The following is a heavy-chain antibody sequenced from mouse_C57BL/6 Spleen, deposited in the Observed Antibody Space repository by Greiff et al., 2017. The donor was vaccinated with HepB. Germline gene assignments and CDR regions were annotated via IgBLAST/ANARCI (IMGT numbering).Heavy chain of an antibody. J-gene: IGHJ2*01. CDR2: INPNNGGT. D-gene: IGHD2-4*01. V-gene: IGHV1-26*01. Sequence: VQLQQSGPELVKPGASVKISCKASGYTFTDYYMNWVKQSHGKSLEWIGDINPNNGGTSYNQKFKGKATLTVDKSSSTAYMELRSLTSEDSAVYYCASASTMIDYWGQGTTLTVSS. CDR1: GYTFTDYY. CDR3: ASASTMIDY.